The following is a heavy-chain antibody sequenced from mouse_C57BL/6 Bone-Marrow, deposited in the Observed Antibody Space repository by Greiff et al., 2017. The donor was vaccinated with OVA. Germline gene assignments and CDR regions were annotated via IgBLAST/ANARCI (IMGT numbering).Heavy chain of an antibody. CDR1: GFTFTDYY. V-gene: IGHV7-3*01. D-gene: IGHD2-12*01. J-gene: IGHJ4*01. CDR2: IRNKANGYTT. CDR3: ARYNSWAMDY. Sequence: EVQVVESGGGLVQPGGSLSLSCAASGFTFTDYYMSWVRQPPGKALEWLGFIRNKANGYTTEYSASVKGWFTISRDNSQSILYLQMNALRAEDSATYYCARYNSWAMDYWGQGTSVTVSS.